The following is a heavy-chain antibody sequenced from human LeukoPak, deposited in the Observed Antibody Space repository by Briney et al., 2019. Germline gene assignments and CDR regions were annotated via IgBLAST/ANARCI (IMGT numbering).Heavy chain of an antibody. CDR1: GGSFSGYY. V-gene: IGHV4-34*01. D-gene: IGHD3-10*01. Sequence: SETLSLTCAVYGGSFSGYYWSWIRQPPGKGLEWIGEINHSGSTNYNPSLKSRVTISVDTSKNQFSLKLSSVTAADTAVYYCARVRRGLMVRGVIYYFDYWGQGTLVTVSP. CDR3: ARVRRGLMVRGVIYYFDY. J-gene: IGHJ4*02. CDR2: INHSGST.